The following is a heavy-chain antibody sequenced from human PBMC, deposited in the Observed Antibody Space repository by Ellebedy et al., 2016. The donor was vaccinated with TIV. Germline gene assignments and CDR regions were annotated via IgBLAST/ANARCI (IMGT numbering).Heavy chain of an antibody. Sequence: GESLKISCAASGFTFSDHYMDWVRQAPGKGLEWVGRTRNKANSYTTDYAASVKGRFTISRDDSENSLYLQMNSLRAEDTAVYYCAREVGGSGLFDYWGQGTLVTVSS. D-gene: IGHD1-26*01. J-gene: IGHJ4*02. CDR2: TRNKANSYTT. CDR1: GFTFSDHY. CDR3: AREVGGSGLFDY. V-gene: IGHV3-72*01.